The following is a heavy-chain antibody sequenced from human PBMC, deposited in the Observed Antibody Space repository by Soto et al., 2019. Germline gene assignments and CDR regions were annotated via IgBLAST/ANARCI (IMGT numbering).Heavy chain of an antibody. CDR3: AREGPETFDY. CDR2: INAGNGNT. Sequence: GASVEVCCEACGYAFTSYAMHWVRQAPGQRLEWMGWINAGNGNTKYSQKFQGRVTITRDTSTSTVYMELSSLRSEDTAVYYCAREGPETFDYRGQGTLDTVSP. V-gene: IGHV1-3*01. J-gene: IGHJ4*02. CDR1: GYAFTSYA.